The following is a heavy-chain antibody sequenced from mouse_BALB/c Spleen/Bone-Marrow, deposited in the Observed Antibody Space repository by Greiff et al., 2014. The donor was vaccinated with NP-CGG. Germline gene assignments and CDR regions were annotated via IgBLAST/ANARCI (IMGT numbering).Heavy chain of an antibody. CDR2: IDPANGNT. Sequence: EVQLQQSGAELVKPGASVKLSCTASGFSIKDTYMHWVKQRPEQGLEWIGRIDPANGNTKYDTKFQGKATITADTSSNTAYLQLSSLTSENTAVYYCARYYYGSSYFDYWGQGTTLTVPS. CDR1: GFSIKDTY. J-gene: IGHJ2*01. V-gene: IGHV14-3*02. D-gene: IGHD1-1*01. CDR3: ARYYYGSSYFDY.